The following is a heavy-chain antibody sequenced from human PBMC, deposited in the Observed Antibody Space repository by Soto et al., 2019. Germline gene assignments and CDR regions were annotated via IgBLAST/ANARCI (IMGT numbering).Heavy chain of an antibody. J-gene: IGHJ4*02. CDR3: AKARCTTSNCDVPDY. CDR2: ISGSGGSP. V-gene: IGHV3-23*01. Sequence: EVQLLESGGGLVQPGGSLRLSCAASGFSFSTYTMSWVRRAPGKRLEWVSAISGSGGSPSYADSVQGRFTISRDNPKKTLYLQMKSLRAEDTAVYYCAKARCTTSNCDVPDYWGQGTLVTVSS. CDR1: GFSFSTYT. D-gene: IGHD2-8*01.